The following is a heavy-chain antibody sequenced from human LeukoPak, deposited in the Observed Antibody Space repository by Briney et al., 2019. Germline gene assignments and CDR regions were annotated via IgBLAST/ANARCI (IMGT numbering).Heavy chain of an antibody. CDR3: ARTRDGHSAYFDY. Sequence: PGRSLRLSCAASGFTFSNYDIHWVRQAPGKGLEWVAVISSDGSNKNYADSMKGRFTISRDNSKNTLYLQMNSLRAEDTAVYYCARTRDGHSAYFDYWGQGTLVTVSS. CDR1: GFTFSNYD. CDR2: ISSDGSNK. J-gene: IGHJ4*02. D-gene: IGHD5-24*01. V-gene: IGHV3-30*03.